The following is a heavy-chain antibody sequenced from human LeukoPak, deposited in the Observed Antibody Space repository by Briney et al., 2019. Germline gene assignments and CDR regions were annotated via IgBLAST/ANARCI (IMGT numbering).Heavy chain of an antibody. Sequence: PGGSLRHSFAAHVFPLLNDLGASVPRAPGKVDEKDPNIKREDSVRSYVASLKGRFHIPVDKAENPLYVQLNSLTAADTAVYYCARDCNTPNCYVGSLDHWGQGALVTVSS. V-gene: IGHV3-7*01. J-gene: IGHJ4*02. CDR3: ARDCNTPNCYVGSLDH. CDR2: IKREDSVR. CDR1: VFPLLNDL. D-gene: IGHD2-2*01.